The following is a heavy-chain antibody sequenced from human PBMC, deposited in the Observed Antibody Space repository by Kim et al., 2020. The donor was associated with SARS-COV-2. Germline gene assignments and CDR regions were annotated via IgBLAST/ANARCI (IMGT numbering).Heavy chain of an antibody. V-gene: IGHV4-39*01. CDR1: GGSISSSSYY. CDR3: ARLLYGSGSYYIDY. Sequence: SETLSLTCTVSGGSISSSSYYWGWIRQPPGKGLEWIGSIYYSGSTYYNPSLKSRVTISVDTSKNQFSLKLSSVTAADTAVYYCARLLYGSGSYYIDYWGQGTLVTVSS. D-gene: IGHD3-10*01. CDR2: IYYSGST. J-gene: IGHJ4*02.